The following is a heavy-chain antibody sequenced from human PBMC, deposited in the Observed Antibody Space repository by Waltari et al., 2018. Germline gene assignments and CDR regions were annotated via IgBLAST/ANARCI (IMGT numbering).Heavy chain of an antibody. D-gene: IGHD2-2*01. Sequence: EVQLVESGGGLVQPGGSLRLSCAASGFTFSSYSMTWVRQAPGKGLEWVSYISSSSSTIYYADSVKGRFTISRDNAKNSLYLQMNSLRAEDTAVYYCARDFRVSPYCSSTSCYPKDDYWGQGTLVTVSS. CDR1: GFTFSSYS. CDR3: ARDFRVSPYCSSTSCYPKDDY. J-gene: IGHJ4*02. CDR2: ISSSSSTI. V-gene: IGHV3-48*01.